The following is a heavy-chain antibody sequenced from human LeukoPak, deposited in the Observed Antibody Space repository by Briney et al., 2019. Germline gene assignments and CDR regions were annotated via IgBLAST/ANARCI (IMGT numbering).Heavy chain of an antibody. CDR1: GYTLRSDA. CDR3: AKVISTVTTPH. Sequence: PGGALRHSCVDPGYTLRSDAMSWVREAPGKGLEWGSAISGSGGSTYYADSVKGRFTISRDNSKNTLYLQMNSLRAEDTAVYYCAKVISTVTTPHWAQGTLVTVSS. D-gene: IGHD4-11*01. CDR2: ISGSGGST. V-gene: IGHV3-23*01. J-gene: IGHJ4*02.